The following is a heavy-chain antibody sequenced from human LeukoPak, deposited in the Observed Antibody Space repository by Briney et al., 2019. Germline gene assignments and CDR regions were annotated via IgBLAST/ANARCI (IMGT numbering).Heavy chain of an antibody. D-gene: IGHD3-10*01. V-gene: IGHV4-4*07. CDR3: AREVLLWFGELFRWFDP. CDR1: GGSISSYY. Sequence: PSETLSLTCTVYGGSISSYYWSWIRQPAGKGLEWIGRIYTSGSTNYNPSLKSRVTMSVDTSKNQFSLKLSSVTAADTAVYYCAREVLLWFGELFRWFDPWGQGTLVTVSS. J-gene: IGHJ5*02. CDR2: IYTSGST.